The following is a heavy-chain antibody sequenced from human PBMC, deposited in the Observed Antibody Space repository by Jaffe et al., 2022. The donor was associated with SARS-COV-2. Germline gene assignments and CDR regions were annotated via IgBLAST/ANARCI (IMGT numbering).Heavy chain of an antibody. CDR2: IYPGDSDT. Sequence: EVQLVQSGAEVKKPGESLKISCKGSGYSFTSYWIGWVRQMPGKGLEWMGIIYPGDSDTIYSPSFQGQVTISADKSISTAYLQWSSLKASDTAMYYCARIGYCSGGSCYWGRSRGPDYYYYGMDVWGQGTTVTVSS. D-gene: IGHD2-15*01. CDR3: ARIGYCSGGSCYWGRSRGPDYYYYGMDV. CDR1: GYSFTSYW. J-gene: IGHJ6*02. V-gene: IGHV5-51*01.